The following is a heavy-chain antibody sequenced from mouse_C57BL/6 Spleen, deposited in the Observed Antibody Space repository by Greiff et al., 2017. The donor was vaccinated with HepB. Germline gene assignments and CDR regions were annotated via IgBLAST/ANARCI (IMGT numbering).Heavy chain of an antibody. V-gene: IGHV1-69*01. CDR2: IDPSDSYT. CDR1: GYTFTSYW. J-gene: IGHJ2*01. CDR3: ARLGDGYYFDY. Sequence: QVQLQQPGAELVMPGASVKLSCKASGYTFTSYWMHWVKQRPGQGLEWIGEIDPSDSYTNYNQKFKGKSTLTVDKSSSTAYMQLSSLTSEDSAFYYCARLGDGYYFDYWGQGTTLTVSS. D-gene: IGHD2-3*01.